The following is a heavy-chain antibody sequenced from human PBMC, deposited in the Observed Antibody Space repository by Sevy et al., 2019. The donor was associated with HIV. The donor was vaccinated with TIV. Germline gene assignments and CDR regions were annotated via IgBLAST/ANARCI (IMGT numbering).Heavy chain of an antibody. CDR1: GGTFSKYA. CDR3: ARDRWFSSTSEYGMDV. V-gene: IGHV1-69*13. D-gene: IGHD2-2*01. J-gene: IGHJ6*02. CDR2: IIPIFGTA. Sequence: ASVKVSCKASGGTFSKYAITWVRQAPGQGLEWMGGIIPIFGTANYAQKFQGRVTITADESTSTAYMELSSLRSEDTAVYDCARDRWFSSTSEYGMDVWGQGATVTVSS.